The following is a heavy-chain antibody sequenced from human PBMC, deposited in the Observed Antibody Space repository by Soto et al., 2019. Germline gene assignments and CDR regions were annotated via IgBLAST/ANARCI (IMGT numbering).Heavy chain of an antibody. CDR2: ISYDGSNK. CDR1: GFTFSSYG. CDR3: AKDGAYGDYDYYGMDV. D-gene: IGHD4-17*01. Sequence: TGGSLRLSCAASGFTFSSYGMHWVRQAPGKGLEWVAVISYDGSNKYYADSVKGRFTISRDNSKNTLYLQMNSLRAEDTAVYYCAKDGAYGDYDYYGMDVWGQGTTVTVPQ. J-gene: IGHJ6*01. V-gene: IGHV3-30*18.